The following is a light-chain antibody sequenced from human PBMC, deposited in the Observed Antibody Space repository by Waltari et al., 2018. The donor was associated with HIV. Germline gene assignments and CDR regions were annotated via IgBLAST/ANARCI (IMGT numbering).Light chain of an antibody. CDR1: EFGGYNY. Sequence: EFGGYNYVSWYQQHPGKAPKLMIYEVSNRPSGVSNRFSGSKSGNTASLTISGLQAEDEADYYCSSYTSSSTPYVVFGGGTKLTVL. CDR3: SSYTSSSTPYVV. V-gene: IGLV2-14*01. CDR2: EVS. J-gene: IGLJ2*01.